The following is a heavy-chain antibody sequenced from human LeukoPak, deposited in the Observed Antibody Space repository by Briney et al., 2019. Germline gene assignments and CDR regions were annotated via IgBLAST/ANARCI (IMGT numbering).Heavy chain of an antibody. CDR2: ISGSGGST. V-gene: IGHV3-23*01. Sequence: GGSLRLSCAASGFTFSSYAISWVRQAPGKGLEWVSAISGSGGSTYYADSVKGRFTISRDNSKNTLYLQMNSLRAEDTAVYYCAKDTEPTVTTNPDYWGQGTLVTVSS. CDR1: GFTFSSYA. D-gene: IGHD4-17*01. CDR3: AKDTEPTVTTNPDY. J-gene: IGHJ4*02.